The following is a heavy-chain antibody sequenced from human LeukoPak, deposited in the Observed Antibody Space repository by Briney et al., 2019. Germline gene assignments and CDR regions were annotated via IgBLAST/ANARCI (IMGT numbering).Heavy chain of an antibody. Sequence: GSSVKVSCKASGGGFTFTSHAISWVRQAPGQGLEWMGGLIPIYGSANYAQKFQGRVTITSDESTRTVYMELSSLRPEDSAVYHCAGFFYDNSGDAFDIWGQGTMVTVSS. D-gene: IGHD3-22*01. CDR3: AGFFYDNSGDAFDI. J-gene: IGHJ3*02. V-gene: IGHV1-69*01. CDR1: GGGFTFTSHA. CDR2: LIPIYGSA.